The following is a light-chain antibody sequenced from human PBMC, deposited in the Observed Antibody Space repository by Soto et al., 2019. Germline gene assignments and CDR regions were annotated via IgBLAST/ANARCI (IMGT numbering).Light chain of an antibody. V-gene: IGLV1-44*01. J-gene: IGLJ1*01. CDR1: SSNIVSNS. Sequence: QSVLTQPPSASGTPGQRVTISCSGSSSNIVSNSVNWYQQLPGTAPKLLTYSNDRRPSGVPDRFSGSKSGTSASLAISGLQSEDEADYYCAAWDDSLNGYVFGTG. CDR3: AAWDDSLNGYV. CDR2: SND.